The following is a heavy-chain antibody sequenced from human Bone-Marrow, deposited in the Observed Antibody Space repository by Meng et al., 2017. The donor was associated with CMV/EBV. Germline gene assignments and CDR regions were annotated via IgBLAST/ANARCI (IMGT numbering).Heavy chain of an antibody. CDR1: GFTFSDYY. CDR3: ARAGGLEQLAYYYYGMDV. V-gene: IGHV3-11*04. J-gene: IGHJ6*02. D-gene: IGHD6-6*01. CDR2: ISSSGSTI. Sequence: GESLKISCAASGFTFSDYYMSWIRQAPGKGLEWVSYISSSGSTIYYADSVKGRFTISRDNAKSSLYLQMNSLRAEDTAVYYCARAGGLEQLAYYYYGMDVWGQGTTVTVSS.